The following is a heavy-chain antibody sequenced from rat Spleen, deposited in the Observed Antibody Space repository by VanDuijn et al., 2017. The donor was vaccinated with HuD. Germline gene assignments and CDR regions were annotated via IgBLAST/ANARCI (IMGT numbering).Heavy chain of an antibody. CDR2: IWNTGGT. V-gene: IGHV2-41*01. Sequence: QVQLKESGPGLVQPSQTLSLACTVSGFSLTSYHVSWVRQPPGKSLVWMGVIWNTGGTQYNSPLKPRLSISKDTSRSQVFLKMNSLQTEDTATYYCTRNTYYFDYWGQGVLVTVSS. CDR3: TRNTYYFDY. CDR1: GFSLTSYH. J-gene: IGHJ2*01. D-gene: IGHD2-1*01.